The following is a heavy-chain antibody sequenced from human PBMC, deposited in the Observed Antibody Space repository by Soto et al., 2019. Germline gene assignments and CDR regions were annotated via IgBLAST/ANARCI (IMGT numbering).Heavy chain of an antibody. CDR1: GGSFSGYY. CDR3: ARDKYRRHYYYGMDV. V-gene: IGHV4-34*01. D-gene: IGHD3-16*02. CDR2: INHSGST. J-gene: IGHJ6*02. Sequence: KPSETLSLTCAAYGGSFSGYYWSWIRQPPGKGLEWIGEINHSGSTNYNPSLKSRVTISVDTSKNQFSLKLSSVTAADTAVYYCARDKYRRHYYYGMDVWGQGTTVTVSS.